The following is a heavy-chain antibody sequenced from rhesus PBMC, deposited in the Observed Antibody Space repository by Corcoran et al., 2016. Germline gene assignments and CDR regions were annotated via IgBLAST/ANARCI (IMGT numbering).Heavy chain of an antibody. Sequence: QLQLQESGPGLVKPSETLSLTCAVSGGSISSNYRSWIRQAPGKGLEWIGYIYGSGSSTNYNPSLKSRVTLSVDTSKNQLSLTLSSVTTADTAVYYCARDGGYYGLDSWGQGVVVTVSS. D-gene: IGHD3-34*01. CDR2: IYGSGSST. J-gene: IGHJ6*01. CDR1: GGSISSNY. CDR3: ARDGGYYGLDS. V-gene: IGHV4S11*01.